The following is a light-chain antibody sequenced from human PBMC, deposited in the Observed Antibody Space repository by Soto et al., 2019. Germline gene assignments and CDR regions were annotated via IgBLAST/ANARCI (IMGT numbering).Light chain of an antibody. CDR2: GAS. CDR3: QQYNNWPRT. Sequence: EIVMTQSPATLSVSPGERATLSCRASQSINSNLAWYQQKPGQAPRLLIYGASTRATGIPARFSGSGSGTDFTLTISSLQSEDFAVYYCQQYNNWPRTFGQGTKVDFK. V-gene: IGKV3-15*01. CDR1: QSINSN. J-gene: IGKJ1*01.